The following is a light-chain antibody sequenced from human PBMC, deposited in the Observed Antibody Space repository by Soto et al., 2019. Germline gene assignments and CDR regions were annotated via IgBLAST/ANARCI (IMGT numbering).Light chain of an antibody. Sequence: QSVLTQPASVSGSPGQAITISCTGTSSDVGGYNYVSWYQHHPGKAPKLMIYDVSNRPSGVSNRFSGSKSGNTASLTISGLQAEDEADYYCTSHSSSSTLYVFGTGTKSPS. CDR2: DVS. CDR1: SSDVGGYNY. J-gene: IGLJ1*01. CDR3: TSHSSSSTLYV. V-gene: IGLV2-14*03.